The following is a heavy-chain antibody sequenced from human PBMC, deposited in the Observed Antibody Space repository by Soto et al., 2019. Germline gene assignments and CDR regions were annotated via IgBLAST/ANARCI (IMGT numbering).Heavy chain of an antibody. CDR1: GDSISNYY. V-gene: IGHV4-4*07. Sequence: ASETLSLTCSVSGDSISNYYWNWIRQPAGQGLEWIGRIYTGGSTNYNPSLKSRVTMSVDTSKNQFSLKLTSLTAADTAVYFCAGDQGHYYYGMAVWGQGTTVTVSS. CDR2: IYTGGST. CDR3: AGDQGHYYYGMAV. J-gene: IGHJ6*02.